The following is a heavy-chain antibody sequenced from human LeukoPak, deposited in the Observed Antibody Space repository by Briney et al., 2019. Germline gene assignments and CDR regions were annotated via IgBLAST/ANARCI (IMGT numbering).Heavy chain of an antibody. V-gene: IGHV1-2*02. J-gene: IGHJ6*01. CDR2: INPNSGGT. CDR1: GYTFTGYY. Sequence: ASVKATCKASGYTFTGYYMHWVRQPPGQGLEWMGWINPNSGGTNYAQKFQGRVTMTRDTSISTAYMELSRLRSDDTAVYYCALSITMVRGVIADCGQGSPLTVSS. D-gene: IGHD3-10*01. CDR3: ALSITMVRGVIAD.